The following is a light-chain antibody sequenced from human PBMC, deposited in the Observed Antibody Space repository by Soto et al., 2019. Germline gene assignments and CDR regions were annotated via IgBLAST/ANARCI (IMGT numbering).Light chain of an antibody. CDR3: SSYTSASTLLYL. CDR1: SSDVGGYNY. V-gene: IGLV2-14*01. J-gene: IGLJ1*01. Sequence: QSALTQPASVSVSPGQSITISCTGTSSDVGGYNYVSWYQQHPGIAPKLLIYGVTNRPSGVSTRFSGSKSGNTASLTISGLQAEDEADYHCSSYTSASTLLYLFGTGTKLTVL. CDR2: GVT.